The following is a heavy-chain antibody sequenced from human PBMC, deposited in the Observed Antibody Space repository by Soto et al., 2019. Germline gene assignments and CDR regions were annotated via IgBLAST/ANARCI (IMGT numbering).Heavy chain of an antibody. D-gene: IGHD2-15*01. Sequence: PGGSLCLTCAVSGFSIGTYGTTWGRQPPGGGLVWGSGIIANSGKIFYGDSVKGRVIISIDNSKSMLYLQMNYLRNDDTAIYYFTKWDGYSDVWGQGTMVTVSS. CDR2: IIANSGKI. V-gene: IGHV3-23*01. CDR1: GFSIGTYG. CDR3: TKWDGYSDV. J-gene: IGHJ6*02.